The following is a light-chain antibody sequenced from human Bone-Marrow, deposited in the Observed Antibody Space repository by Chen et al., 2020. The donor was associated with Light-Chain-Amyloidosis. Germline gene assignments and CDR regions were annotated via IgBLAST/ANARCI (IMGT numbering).Light chain of an antibody. Sequence: QSVLTQPPSASGTPGQRVTISCSGSSSNIGSNYVYWYQQLPGTAPKLLIYRNNQRPSGVPDRFSGSKSGTSASLAISGLRSEDAADYYCASYAGTSLYVFGSGTKVTVL. CDR3: ASYAGTSLYV. CDR2: RNN. CDR1: SSNIGSNY. V-gene: IGLV1-47*01. J-gene: IGLJ1*01.